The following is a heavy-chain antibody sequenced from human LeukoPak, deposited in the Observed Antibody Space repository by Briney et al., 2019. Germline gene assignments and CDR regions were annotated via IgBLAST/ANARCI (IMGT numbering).Heavy chain of an antibody. CDR1: GLTFSSYA. V-gene: IGHV3-23*01. CDR2: ISGSGDNT. CDR3: ARDSVGVVVITMIDY. J-gene: IGHJ4*02. D-gene: IGHD3-22*01. Sequence: GGSLRLSCVASGLTFSSYAMNWVRQARGKGLEWVSAISGSGDNTYYADSVKGRFTISRDNSKNTLYLQMKSLRDEDTAVYYCARDSVGVVVITMIDYWGQGTLVTVSS.